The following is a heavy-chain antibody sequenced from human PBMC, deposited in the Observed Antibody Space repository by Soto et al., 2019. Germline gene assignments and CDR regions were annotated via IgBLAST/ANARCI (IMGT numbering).Heavy chain of an antibody. CDR1: GGTFSSYA. CDR2: IIPIFGTA. V-gene: IGHV1-69*01. CDR3: ARARRDGYNDYYYYGMDV. D-gene: IGHD5-12*01. J-gene: IGHJ6*02. Sequence: QVQLVQSGAEVKKPGSSVKASCKASGGTFSSYAISWVRQAPGQGLEWMGGIIPIFGTANYAQKFQGRVTITADESTSTAYMELSSLRSEDTAVYYCARARRDGYNDYYYYGMDVWGQGTTVTVSS.